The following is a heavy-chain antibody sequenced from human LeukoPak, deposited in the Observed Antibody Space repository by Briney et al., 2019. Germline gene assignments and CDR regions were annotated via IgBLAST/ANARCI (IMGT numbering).Heavy chain of an antibody. J-gene: IGHJ4*02. CDR2: IYHSGST. V-gene: IGHV4-30-2*01. Sequence: SETLSDTCAVSGGSISRGCYSWSWIRQPPGKGLEWIGYIYHSGSTYYNPSLKSRVTISVDRSKNQFSLKLSSVTAADTAVYYCARGGGYRGYDTETLDYWGQGTLVTVSS. CDR1: GGSISRGCYS. D-gene: IGHD5-12*01. CDR3: ARGGGYRGYDTETLDY.